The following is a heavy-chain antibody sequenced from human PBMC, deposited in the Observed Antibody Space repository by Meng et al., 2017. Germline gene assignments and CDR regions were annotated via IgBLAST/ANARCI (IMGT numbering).Heavy chain of an antibody. CDR1: GFTVSNNY. J-gene: IGHJ4*02. CDR3: STATYSRGWTAERYY. V-gene: IGHV3-53*04. D-gene: IGHD6-19*01. Sequence: GESLKISCAASGFTVSNNYMSWVRQAPGKGLEWVSGLYRDDATYYAHSVKGRFTISRNNSKNTVYPQMNSLRAEDTAVYYCSTATYSRGWTAERYYWGQGTLVTVSS. CDR2: LYRDDAT.